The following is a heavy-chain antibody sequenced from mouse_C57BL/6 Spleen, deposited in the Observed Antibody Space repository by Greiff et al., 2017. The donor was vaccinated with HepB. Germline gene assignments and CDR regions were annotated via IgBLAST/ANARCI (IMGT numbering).Heavy chain of an antibody. CDR3: ARDGKGAMDY. Sequence: QVQLQQPGAELVKPGASVKLSCKASGYTFTSYWMQWVKQRPGQGLEWIGEIDPSDSYTNYNQKFKGKATLTVDTSSSTAYMQLSSLTSEDSAVYYWARDGKGAMDYWGQGTSVTVSS. J-gene: IGHJ4*01. CDR1: GYTFTSYW. D-gene: IGHD2-1*01. CDR2: IDPSDSYT. V-gene: IGHV1-50*01.